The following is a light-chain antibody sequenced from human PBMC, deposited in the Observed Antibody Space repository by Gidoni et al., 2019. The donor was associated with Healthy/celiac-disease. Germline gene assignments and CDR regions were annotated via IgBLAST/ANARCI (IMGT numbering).Light chain of an antibody. Sequence: DIPMTPSPSSLSASVGDRVTITCRASQSISSYLNWYQQKPGNAPKLLIYAASSLQSGVPSRFSGSGSGTDFTLTISSLQPEDFATYYCQQSYSTPYTFGQGTKLEIK. J-gene: IGKJ2*01. V-gene: IGKV1-39*01. CDR3: QQSYSTPYT. CDR1: QSISSY. CDR2: AAS.